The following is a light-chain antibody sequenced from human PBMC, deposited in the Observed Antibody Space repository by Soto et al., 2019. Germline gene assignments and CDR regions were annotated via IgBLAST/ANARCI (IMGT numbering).Light chain of an antibody. V-gene: IGLV2-14*01. CDR2: EVS. Sequence: QSALTQPASVSGSPGQSITISCTGTSSDIGGYNYVSWYQQHPDKAPKLIVYEVSNRPSGVSDRFSGSKSGNTASLTISGLQAEDEVDYYCSSYTSSRTYVFGTGTKLTVL. CDR1: SSDIGGYNY. CDR3: SSYTSSRTYV. J-gene: IGLJ1*01.